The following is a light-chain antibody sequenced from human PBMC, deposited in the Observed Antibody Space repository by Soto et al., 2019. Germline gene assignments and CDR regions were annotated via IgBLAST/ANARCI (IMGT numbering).Light chain of an antibody. CDR2: GAS. Sequence: EIVLTQSPGTLSLSPGERATLSCRASQSVSSSSLAWYQQKPGQAPRLLIYGASSRATGIPDRFSGSGSGTDFTLTSSRLEPEDVAVYYCQQYGRSPWTFGQGTKVEIK. CDR3: QQYGRSPWT. V-gene: IGKV3-20*01. CDR1: QSVSSSS. J-gene: IGKJ1*01.